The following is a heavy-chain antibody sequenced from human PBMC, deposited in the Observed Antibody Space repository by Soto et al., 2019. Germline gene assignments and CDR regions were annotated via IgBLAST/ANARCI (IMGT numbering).Heavy chain of an antibody. D-gene: IGHD4-17*01. CDR3: ARIDYGDYAIDY. CDR1: GGSISSSSYY. V-gene: IGHV4-39*01. Sequence: QLQLQESGPGLVKPSETLSLTCTVSGGSISSSSYYWGWIRQPPGKGLEWIGSIYYSGSTYYNPSLKSRVTISVDTSKNQFSLKLSSVTAADTAVYYCARIDYGDYAIDYWGQGTLVTVSS. CDR2: IYYSGST. J-gene: IGHJ4*02.